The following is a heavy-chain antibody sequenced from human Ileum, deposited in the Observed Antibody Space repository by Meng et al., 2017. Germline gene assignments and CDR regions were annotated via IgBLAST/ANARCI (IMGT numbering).Heavy chain of an antibody. CDR2: IYWSDEK. V-gene: IGHV2-5*01. D-gene: IGHD1-1*01. CDR3: AHRRGMSTTGGLFDP. CDR1: GFSLRTSGVG. J-gene: IGHJ5*02. Sequence: IHLKHSGPELMKPTQTLKLSCTFSGFSLRTSGVGLGWIRQPPGNALEWLAVIYWSDEKRYSPSLKSRLTITKDTSKNQVVLTVTNMDTVDTATYYCAHRRGMSTTGGLFDPWGQGTLVTVSS.